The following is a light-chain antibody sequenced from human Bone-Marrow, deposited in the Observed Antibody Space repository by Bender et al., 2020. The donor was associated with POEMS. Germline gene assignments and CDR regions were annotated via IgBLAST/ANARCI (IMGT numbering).Light chain of an antibody. Sequence: SYELTQPPSVSVSPGQTASLICSRDKLGDLYVSWYQQKPGQSPRVVIFQDAKRPSGIPERFSGSKSGNTASLTISGLQAEDEADYYCCSYSATSTWVFGGGTKLTVL. CDR1: KLGDLY. CDR2: QDA. J-gene: IGLJ3*02. V-gene: IGLV3-1*01. CDR3: CSYSATSTWV.